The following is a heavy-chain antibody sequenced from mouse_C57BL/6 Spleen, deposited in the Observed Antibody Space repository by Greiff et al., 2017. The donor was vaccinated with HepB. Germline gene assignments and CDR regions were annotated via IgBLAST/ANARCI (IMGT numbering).Heavy chain of an antibody. CDR3: AREGSQENFDY. J-gene: IGHJ2*01. CDR1: GYAFSSSW. V-gene: IGHV1-82*01. CDR2: IYPGDGDT. Sequence: QVQLKESGPELVKPGASVKISCKASGYAFSSSWMNWVKQRPGKGLEWIGRIYPGDGDTNYNGKFKGKATLTADKSSSTAYMQLSSLTSEDSAVYFCAREGSQENFDYWGQGTTLTVSS.